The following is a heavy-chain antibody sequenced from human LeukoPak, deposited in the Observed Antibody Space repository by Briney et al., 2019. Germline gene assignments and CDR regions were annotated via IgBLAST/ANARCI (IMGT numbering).Heavy chain of an antibody. CDR3: ARDLTTVIAHVLYFDS. Sequence: GGSLRLSCAASGFTFSSYGMHWVRQAPGKGLEWVAFIRYDGSNKYYADSVKGRFTISRDNAKNSLYLQMNSLRAEDTAVYYCARDLTTVIAHVLYFDSWGQGTLVTVSS. J-gene: IGHJ4*02. CDR1: GFTFSSYG. V-gene: IGHV3-30*02. CDR2: IRYDGSNK. D-gene: IGHD4-11*01.